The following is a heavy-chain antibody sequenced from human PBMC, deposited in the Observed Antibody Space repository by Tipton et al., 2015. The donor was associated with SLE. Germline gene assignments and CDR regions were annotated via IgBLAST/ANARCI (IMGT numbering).Heavy chain of an antibody. V-gene: IGHV4-39*01. CDR1: GGSISSSSYY. D-gene: IGHD6-19*01. J-gene: IGHJ5*02. Sequence: TLSLTCTVSGGSISSSSYYWGWIRQPPGKGLEWIGRIYYSGSTYYNPSLKSRVTISVDTSKNQFSLKLSSVPAAATAVYNCARGRYISGRGWFDPWGQGTLVTVSS. CDR2: IYYSGST. CDR3: ARGRYISGRGWFDP.